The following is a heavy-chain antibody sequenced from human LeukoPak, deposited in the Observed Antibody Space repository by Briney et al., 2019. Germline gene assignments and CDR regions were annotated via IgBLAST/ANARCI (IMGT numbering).Heavy chain of an antibody. D-gene: IGHD6-6*01. J-gene: IGHJ4*02. Sequence: SETLSLTCTVSGGSISSSDSYWGWIRQPPGKGLEWIGSMYFGGSTYYNPSLKSRVTTSVDTSKNQFSLKLSSVTAADTAVYYCARLAPRIAARPDYWGQGTLVTVSS. CDR3: ARLAPRIAARPDY. CDR1: GGSISSSDSY. CDR2: MYFGGST. V-gene: IGHV4-39*07.